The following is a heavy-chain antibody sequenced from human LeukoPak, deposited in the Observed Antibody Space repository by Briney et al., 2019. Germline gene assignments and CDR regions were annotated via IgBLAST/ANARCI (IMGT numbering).Heavy chain of an antibody. CDR2: IKQDGSEK. Sequence: GGSLRLSCAASGFTFSSYWMSWVRQAPGKGLEWVANIKQDGSEKYYVDSVKGRFTISRDNAKNSLYLQMNSLRAEDTAVYYCARGRITAPVPAFDYWGQGTLVTVSS. J-gene: IGHJ4*02. D-gene: IGHD3-10*01. V-gene: IGHV3-7*01. CDR1: GFTFSSYW. CDR3: ARGRITAPVPAFDY.